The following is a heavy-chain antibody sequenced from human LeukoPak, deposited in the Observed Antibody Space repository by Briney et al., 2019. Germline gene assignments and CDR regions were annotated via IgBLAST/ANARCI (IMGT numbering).Heavy chain of an antibody. D-gene: IGHD1-14*01. V-gene: IGHV4-59*11. CDR3: ARESGITVAGFDP. Sequence: SETLSLTCTVSGGSISSHYWSWIRQPPGKGLEWIWYIYYSGSTNYNPSLKSRVTISVDTSKNQFSLKLSSVTAADTAVYYCARESGITVAGFDPWGQGTLVTVSS. CDR2: IYYSGST. J-gene: IGHJ5*02. CDR1: GGSISSHY.